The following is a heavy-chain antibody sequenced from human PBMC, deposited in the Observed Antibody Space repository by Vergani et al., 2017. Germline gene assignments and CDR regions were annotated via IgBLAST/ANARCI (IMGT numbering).Heavy chain of an antibody. CDR1: GGSISSISYY. V-gene: IGHV4-39*01. D-gene: IGHD6-13*01. Sequence: QVQLQESGPGLVKPSETLYLTCTVSGGSISSISYYLGWIRQPPGKGLEWIGSIYYSGSTYYNPSLKSRVTISVDTSKNQFSLKLSSVTAADTAVYYCARGYSSSIDAFDIWGQGTMVTVSS. CDR3: ARGYSSSIDAFDI. J-gene: IGHJ3*02. CDR2: IYYSGST.